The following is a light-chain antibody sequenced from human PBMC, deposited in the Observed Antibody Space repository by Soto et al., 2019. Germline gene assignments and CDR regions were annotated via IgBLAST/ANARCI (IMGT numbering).Light chain of an antibody. CDR3: SSYTSNSTYV. CDR1: SSDVGGYKY. V-gene: IGLV2-14*01. Sequence: QSALTQPASVSGSPGQSITISCTGTSSDVGGYKYVSWYQQHPGKAPKLMIYEVSNRPSGVSNRFSGSKSGNTASLTISGLQDEDEADYYCSSYTSNSTYVFGTGTKLTVL. J-gene: IGLJ1*01. CDR2: EVS.